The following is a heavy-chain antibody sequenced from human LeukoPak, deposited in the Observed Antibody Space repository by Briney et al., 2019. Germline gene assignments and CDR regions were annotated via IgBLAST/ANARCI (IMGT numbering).Heavy chain of an antibody. CDR2: ISGDSTYI. D-gene: IGHD1-1*01. CDR3: ARVSGRLERRSDLDY. CDR1: GFTFASYS. V-gene: IGHV3-21*01. J-gene: IGHJ4*02. Sequence: GGSLRLSRAASGFTFASYSMNGVRQAPGKGLEWVSSISGDSTYIYNAGSVKGRFTISRDNAQASLYLQMISLRADDMAVYYCARVSGRLERRSDLDYWGQGTLVVVSS.